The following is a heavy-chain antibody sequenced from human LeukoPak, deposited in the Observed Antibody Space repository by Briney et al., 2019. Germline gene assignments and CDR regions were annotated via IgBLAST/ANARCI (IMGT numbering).Heavy chain of an antibody. CDR1: GYTFTGYY. V-gene: IGHV1-2*02. J-gene: IGHJ4*02. CDR3: ASTSPGDQAYDY. D-gene: IGHD1-14*01. CDR2: INPNSGGT. Sequence: ASVKVSCKASGYTFTGYYMHWVRLAPGQGLEWMGWINPNSGGTNYAQKFQGRVTMTRDTSISTAYMELSSLRSEDTAVYYCASTSPGDQAYDYWGQGTLVTVSS.